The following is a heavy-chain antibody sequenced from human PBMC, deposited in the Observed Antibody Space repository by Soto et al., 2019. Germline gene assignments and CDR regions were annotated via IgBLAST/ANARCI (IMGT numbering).Heavy chain of an antibody. CDR1: GFRFSGYS. CDR2: ISGTSRTI. V-gene: IGHV3-48*02. CDR3: ARDPDTPPNYFDP. D-gene: IGHD4-4*01. Sequence: PGGSLRLSCAASGFRFSGYSMNWVRQAPGKGLEWVSYISGTSRTIYYADSVKGRFTISRDNAKGSLYLQMSSLRDEDTAVYFCARDPDTPPNYFDPWGQGTLVTVSS. J-gene: IGHJ5*02.